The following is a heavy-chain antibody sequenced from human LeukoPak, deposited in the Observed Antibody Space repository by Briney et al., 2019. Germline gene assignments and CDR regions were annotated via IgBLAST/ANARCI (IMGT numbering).Heavy chain of an antibody. CDR1: GITLSNCG. CDR2: ISDSGGNT. J-gene: IGHJ4*02. D-gene: IGHD3/OR15-3a*01. Sequence: GSLRLSCAVSGITLSNCGMSWVRQAPGKGLEWVAGISDSGGNTKYADSVKGRFTISRDNPKNTLYLQMNSLRAEDTAVYFCAKRGVVIRVILVGFHKEAYYFESWGQGALVTVSS. CDR3: AKRGVVIRVILVGFHKEAYYFES. V-gene: IGHV3-23*01.